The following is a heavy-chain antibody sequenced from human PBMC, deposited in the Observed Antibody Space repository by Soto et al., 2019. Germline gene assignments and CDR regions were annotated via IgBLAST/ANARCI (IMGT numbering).Heavy chain of an antibody. CDR1: GGSFSGYY. V-gene: IGHV4-34*01. J-gene: IGHJ4*02. D-gene: IGHD1-26*01. CDR3: AGGPLVGATGY. Sequence: SETLSLTCAVYGGSFSGYYWSWIRQPPGKGLEWMGEINHSGSTNYNPSLKSRVTISVDTSKNQFSLKLSSVTAADTAVYYCAGGPLVGATGYWGQGTLVTVSS. CDR2: INHSGST.